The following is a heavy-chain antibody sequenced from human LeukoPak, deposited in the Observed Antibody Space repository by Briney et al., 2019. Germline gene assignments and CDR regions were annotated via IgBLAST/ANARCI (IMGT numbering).Heavy chain of an antibody. Sequence: PSETLSLTCTVSGGSISSSSYYWGWIRQPPGKGLEWIGSIYYSGSTYYNPSLKSRVTISVDTSKNQFSLKLSSVTAADTAVYYCARGRGYYDILTGYLIWGQGTLVTVSS. D-gene: IGHD3-9*01. CDR1: GGSISSSSYY. CDR3: ARGRGYYDILTGYLI. V-gene: IGHV4-39*07. J-gene: IGHJ4*02. CDR2: IYYSGST.